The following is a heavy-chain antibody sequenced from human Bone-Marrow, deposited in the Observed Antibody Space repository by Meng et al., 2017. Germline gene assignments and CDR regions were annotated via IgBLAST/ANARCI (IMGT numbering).Heavy chain of an antibody. V-gene: IGHV3-7*03. D-gene: IGHD3-3*01. CDR3: AKDTHYRADLRFLEWLLYNSGMDV. Sequence: GGSLRLSCAASGFTFSSYWMSWVRQAPGKGLEWVANIKQDGSEKYYVDSVKGRFTISRDNAKNSLYLQMNSLRAEDTALYYCAKDTHYRADLRFLEWLLYNSGMDVWGQGTTVTVSS. CDR1: GFTFSSYW. CDR2: IKQDGSEK. J-gene: IGHJ6*02.